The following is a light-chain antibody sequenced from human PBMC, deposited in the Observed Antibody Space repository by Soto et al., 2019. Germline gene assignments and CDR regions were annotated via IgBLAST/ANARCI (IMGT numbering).Light chain of an antibody. CDR1: SSDVGAYNF. CDR2: EGS. CDR3: CSYAGSRTYV. Sequence: QSALTQPASVSGSPGQSITISCTGTSSDVGAYNFVSWYQQYPGKAPKVLIFEGSKRPSGVSTRFSGSKSGNTASLTISGLQTEDEADYYCCSYAGSRTYVCGTGTKLTVL. J-gene: IGLJ1*01. V-gene: IGLV2-23*01.